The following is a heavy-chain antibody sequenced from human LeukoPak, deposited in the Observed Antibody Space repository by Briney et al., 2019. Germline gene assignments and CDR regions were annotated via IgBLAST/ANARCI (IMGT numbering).Heavy chain of an antibody. V-gene: IGHV1-2*02. J-gene: IGHJ4*02. CDR3: ARDSLGIVGATLGGLEYYFDY. D-gene: IGHD1-26*01. CDR2: INPNSGGT. CDR1: GYTFTGYY. Sequence: ASVKVSCKASGYTFTGYYMHWVRQAPGQGLEWMGWINPNSGGTNYAQKFQGRVTMTRDTSISTAYMELSRLRSDDTAVYYCARDSLGIVGATLGGLEYYFDYWGQGTLVTVSS.